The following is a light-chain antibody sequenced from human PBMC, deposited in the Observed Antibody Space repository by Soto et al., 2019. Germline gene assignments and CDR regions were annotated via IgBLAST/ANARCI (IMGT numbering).Light chain of an antibody. CDR1: SSKIGSNT. Sequence: QSVLTQPPSASVTPGQRVTISCSGSSSKIGSNTVNWYQQLPGTAPKLLIYSNNQRPSGVPDRFSGSKSGTSASLAISGLQSEDEADYYCATWDDSLNGPVFGGGTQLTVL. J-gene: IGLJ7*01. CDR3: ATWDDSLNGPV. V-gene: IGLV1-44*01. CDR2: SNN.